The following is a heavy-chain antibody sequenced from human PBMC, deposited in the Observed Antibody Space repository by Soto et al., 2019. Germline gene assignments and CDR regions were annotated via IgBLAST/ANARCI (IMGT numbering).Heavy chain of an antibody. D-gene: IGHD5-12*01. V-gene: IGHV4-59*08. CDR1: GGSINSDY. CDR2: ISYSGST. Sequence: QVQLQESGPGLVKPSETLSLTCTVSGGSINSDYWSWIRQPPGKGLEWIGYISYSGSTTYNPSLTSRVTISTDTSNAQSALKLSSVTAADTAVYYCARNGRDGYNYVAYWGQGTLVTVSS. CDR3: ARNGRDGYNYVAY. J-gene: IGHJ4*02.